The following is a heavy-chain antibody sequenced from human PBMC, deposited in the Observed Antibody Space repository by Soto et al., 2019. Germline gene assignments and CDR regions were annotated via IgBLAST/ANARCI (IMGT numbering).Heavy chain of an antibody. CDR2: TRDKPNNYAA. J-gene: IGHJ4*02. D-gene: IGHD1-26*01. CDR1: GFAFDDYY. Sequence: EGQLVQSGGGLVQPGGSLRLSCTASGFAFDDYYMDWVRQVPGKGLAWIGRTRDKPNNYAAEYVASVKVRFTISRDASKDSMYLQMNTVKTEDTAVYYCARDSGGSYDYWGQGALVIVSS. V-gene: IGHV3-72*01. CDR3: ARDSGGSYDY.